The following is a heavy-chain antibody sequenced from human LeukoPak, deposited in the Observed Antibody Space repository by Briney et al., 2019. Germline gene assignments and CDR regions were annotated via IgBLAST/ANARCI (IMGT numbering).Heavy chain of an antibody. CDR2: ISGRGGVT. J-gene: IGHJ4*02. V-gene: IGHV3-23*01. CDR1: GFTFSSYA. CDR3: ARDMGGMAARPIDY. D-gene: IGHD6-6*01. Sequence: GGSLRLSCAASGFTFSSYAMSWVRQAPGKGLEWVSAISGRGGVTYYADSVKGRFTISRDNAKNSLYLQMNSLRAEDTAVYYCARDMGGMAARPIDYWGQGTLVTVSS.